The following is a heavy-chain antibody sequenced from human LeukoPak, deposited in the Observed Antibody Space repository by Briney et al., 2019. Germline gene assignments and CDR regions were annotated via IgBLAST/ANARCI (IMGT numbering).Heavy chain of an antibody. J-gene: IGHJ5*02. CDR3: ARGLGSITIFGVVISSWFDP. CDR1: GGSFSGYY. CDR2: INHSGST. D-gene: IGHD3-3*01. Sequence: PSETLSLTCVVYGGSFSGYYWSWIRQPPGKGLEWTGEINHSGSTNYNPSLKSRVTISVDTSKNQFSLKLSSVTAADTAVYYCARGLGSITIFGVVISSWFDPWGQGTLVTVSS. V-gene: IGHV4-34*01.